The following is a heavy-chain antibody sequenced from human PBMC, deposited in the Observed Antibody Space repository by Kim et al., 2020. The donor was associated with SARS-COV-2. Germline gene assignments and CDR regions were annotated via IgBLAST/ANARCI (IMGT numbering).Heavy chain of an antibody. J-gene: IGHJ4*02. CDR3: ARREYCRSTSCSISYYFDY. CDR2: ISSSSSYT. D-gene: IGHD2-2*01. V-gene: IGHV3-11*06. CDR1: GFTFSDYY. Sequence: GGSLRLSCAASGFTFSDYYMSWVRQAPGKGLEWVSYISSSSSYTYYADSVKGRFTISRDNAKNSLYLQMNSLRAEDTAVDYCARREYCRSTSCSISYYFDYWGEGTLVTVSS.